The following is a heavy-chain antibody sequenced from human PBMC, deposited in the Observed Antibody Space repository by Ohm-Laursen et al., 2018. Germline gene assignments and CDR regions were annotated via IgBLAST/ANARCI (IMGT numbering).Heavy chain of an antibody. CDR3: ARGRYDGDYTPMDY. CDR1: GYTFTAYY. CDR2: IYPDSGGT. V-gene: IGHV1-2*02. D-gene: IGHD4-17*01. J-gene: IGHJ4*02. Sequence: GASVKVSRKASGYTFTAYYIHWVRQAPGQGLEWMGWIYPDSGGTNYAQMFQGRVTMTRDTSINTTYMELSRLRSDDTAVYYCARGRYDGDYTPMDYWGQGTLVTVSS.